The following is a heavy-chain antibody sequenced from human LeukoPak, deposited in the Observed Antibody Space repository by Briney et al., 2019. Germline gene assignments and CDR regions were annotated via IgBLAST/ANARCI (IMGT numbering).Heavy chain of an antibody. V-gene: IGHV4-34*01. CDR2: INHSGST. CDR1: GGSFSGYY. CDR3: ARYRPDSSGYLSHYFDY. J-gene: IGHJ4*02. Sequence: KTSETLSLTCAVYGGSFSGYYWSWIRQPPGKGLEWIGEINHSGSTNYNPSLKSRVTISVDTSKNQFSLKLSSVTAADTAVYYCARYRPDSSGYLSHYFDYWGQGTLVTVSS. D-gene: IGHD3-22*01.